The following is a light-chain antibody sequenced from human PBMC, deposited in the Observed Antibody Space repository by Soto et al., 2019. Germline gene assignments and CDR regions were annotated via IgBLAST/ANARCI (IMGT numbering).Light chain of an antibody. J-gene: IGKJ1*01. Sequence: DIQMTQSPSSLSASLGDRVTITCRASQSISYYLNWYQQKQGRAPRLLIYSTSTLQSGVPSKFSGSASGTDFTLTISSLQPEDFATYYCQQSYSNPWTFGQGTKVDIK. V-gene: IGKV1-39*01. CDR1: QSISYY. CDR3: QQSYSNPWT. CDR2: STS.